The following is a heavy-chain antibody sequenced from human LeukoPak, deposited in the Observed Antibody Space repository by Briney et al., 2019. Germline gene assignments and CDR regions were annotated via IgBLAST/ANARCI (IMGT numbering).Heavy chain of an antibody. CDR1: GFTVSSNY. D-gene: IGHD3-10*01. Sequence: GGSLRLSCAASGFTVSSNYMSWVRQAPGKGLEWVSVIYSGGSTYYADSVKGRFTISRDNSKNTLYLQMNSLRAKDTAVYYCARGAPRFGELSGYWGQGTLVTVSS. CDR3: ARGAPRFGELSGY. V-gene: IGHV3-53*01. CDR2: IYSGGST. J-gene: IGHJ4*02.